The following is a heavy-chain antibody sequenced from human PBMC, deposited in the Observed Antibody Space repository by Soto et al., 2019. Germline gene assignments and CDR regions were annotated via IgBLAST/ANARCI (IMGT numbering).Heavy chain of an antibody. V-gene: IGHV3-21*01. CDR2: IAARGSGYR. J-gene: IGHJ3*01. CDR1: GFTFNNYN. CDR3: ARDLEGADVFDL. Sequence: VQLVESGGDVVKPGGSLRLSCATSGFTFNNYNMNWVRQAPGKGLEWVSSIAARGSGYRYYAESVKGRFTITRDVAKNSLYLQMNNLRADDTALYYCARDLEGADVFDLWGQGTMVTVSS. D-gene: IGHD3-16*01.